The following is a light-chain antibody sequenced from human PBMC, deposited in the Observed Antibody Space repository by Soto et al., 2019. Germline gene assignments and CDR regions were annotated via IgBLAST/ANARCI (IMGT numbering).Light chain of an antibody. CDR1: QSVSSY. CDR3: QHYGSSPLT. V-gene: IGKV3-20*01. J-gene: IGKJ4*01. CDR2: DTS. Sequence: EIVLTQSPGTLSLSVGERVTLSCRASQSVSSYLAWYQQTPGQAPRLLVYDTSNRATGTPDRFRGSGSGTDFPLTIGRLEPEDFTVYYCQHYGSSPLTFGGGTTVEIK.